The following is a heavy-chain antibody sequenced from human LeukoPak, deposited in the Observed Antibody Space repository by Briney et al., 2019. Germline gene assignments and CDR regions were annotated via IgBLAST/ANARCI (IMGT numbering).Heavy chain of an antibody. V-gene: IGHV1-8*03. J-gene: IGHJ6*03. CDR3: ARGLYDNPIYYYYYYMDV. CDR1: GYTFTSYG. CDR2: MNPNSGNT. D-gene: IGHD5/OR15-5a*01. Sequence: ASVKVSCKASGYTFTSYGISWVRQAPGQGLEWMGWMNPNSGNTGYAQKFQGRVTITRNTSITTAYIELSSLRSEDTAVYYCARGLYDNPIYYYYYYMDVWGEGTTVTVSS.